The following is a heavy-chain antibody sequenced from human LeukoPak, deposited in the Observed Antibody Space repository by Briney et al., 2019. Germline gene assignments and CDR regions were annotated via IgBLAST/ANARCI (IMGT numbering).Heavy chain of an antibody. V-gene: IGHV4-34*01. Sequence: PSETLSLTCAVYGGSFSGYYWSWIRQPPGKGLEWIGEINHSGGTNYNPSLKSRVTISVDTSKNQFSLKLSSVTAADTAVYYCARGSTVTIFGVVTHTNWFDPWGQGTLVTVSS. CDR1: GGSFSGYY. J-gene: IGHJ5*02. D-gene: IGHD3-3*01. CDR3: ARGSTVTIFGVVTHTNWFDP. CDR2: INHSGGT.